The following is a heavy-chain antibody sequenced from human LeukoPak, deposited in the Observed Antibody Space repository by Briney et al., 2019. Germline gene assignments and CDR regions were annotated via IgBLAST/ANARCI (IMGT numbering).Heavy chain of an antibody. D-gene: IGHD2-15*01. CDR1: LFTSSKYW. Sequence: GGSLRLSCAASLFTSSKYWANCVRRAPGKGLERVANINEDGSEKYYVDSVKGRFTISRDNTKNSVYLQLNSLRAEDTAVYYCARGIVVAPGIDFWGQGTLVTVSS. CDR2: INEDGSEK. CDR3: ARGIVVAPGIDF. J-gene: IGHJ4*02. V-gene: IGHV3-7*04.